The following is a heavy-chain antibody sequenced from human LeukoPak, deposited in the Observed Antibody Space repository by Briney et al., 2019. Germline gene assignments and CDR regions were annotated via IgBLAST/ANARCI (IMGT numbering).Heavy chain of an antibody. CDR3: TRDRLGVTYGPPFDY. V-gene: IGHV3-74*01. D-gene: IGHD3-10*01. Sequence: PGGSLRLSCAASGFTFNNYWIHWVRQAPGKGLVWVSRINTDGRTTTYADSVKGRFTISRDNAKNTVHLQMNSLRAEDTAVYYSTRDRLGVTYGPPFDYWGQGTLVTVSS. J-gene: IGHJ4*02. CDR2: INTDGRTT. CDR1: GFTFNNYW.